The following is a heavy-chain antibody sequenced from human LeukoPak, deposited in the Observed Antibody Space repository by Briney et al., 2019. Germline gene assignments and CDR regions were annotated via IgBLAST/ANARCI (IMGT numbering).Heavy chain of an antibody. Sequence: GGSLRLSCAASGFTFSSYNMNWVRQAPGQGLEWVSSITSGSSYIYYADSVKGRFTISRDNAKSSLYLQMNSLRAEDTAVYYCARDRPHYFDASGGGRGALVTVSS. CDR1: GFTFSSYN. D-gene: IGHD3-9*01. CDR3: ARDRPHYFDASG. V-gene: IGHV3-21*01. CDR2: ITSGSSYI. J-gene: IGHJ4*02.